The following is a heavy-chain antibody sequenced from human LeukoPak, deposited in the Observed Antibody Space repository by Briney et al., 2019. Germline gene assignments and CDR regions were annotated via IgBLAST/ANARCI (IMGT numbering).Heavy chain of an antibody. Sequence: PGGSLRLSCAASGFTFSSYAMSWVRQAPGKGLEWVSAISGSGGGTYYADYVKGRFTISRDNSKNTLYLQMNSQRAEDTAVYYCAKDRFTYCGGDCYAAFDYWGQGTLVTVSS. J-gene: IGHJ4*02. V-gene: IGHV3-23*01. CDR2: ISGSGGGT. CDR1: GFTFSSYA. CDR3: AKDRFTYCGGDCYAAFDY. D-gene: IGHD2-21*01.